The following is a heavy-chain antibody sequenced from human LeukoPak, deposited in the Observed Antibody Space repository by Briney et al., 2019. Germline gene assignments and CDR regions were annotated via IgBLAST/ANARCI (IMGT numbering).Heavy chain of an antibody. D-gene: IGHD6-13*01. CDR3: ARGPYSSRYDY. V-gene: IGHV4-59*01. CDR1: GGSISSSY. J-gene: IGHJ4*02. Sequence: SETLSLTCTVSGGSISSSYWSWIRHPPPKGLEWMGYIYYSGSTNYNPSLKSRVTVPVDTSKNQFSLNLSSLSAADTDVYYCARGPYSSRYDYWGQGTVVTVSS. CDR2: IYYSGST.